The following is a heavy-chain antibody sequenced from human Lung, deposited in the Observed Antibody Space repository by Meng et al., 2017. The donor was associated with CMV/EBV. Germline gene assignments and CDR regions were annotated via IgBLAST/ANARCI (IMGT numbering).Heavy chain of an antibody. D-gene: IGHD6-6*01. CDR1: GVTFSSYS. V-gene: IGHV3-21*01. Sequence: SCAASGVTFSSYSMNWVRQAPGKGLEWVSSIGSSSSYIYYADSVKGRFTISRDNAKNSLYLQMNSLRAEDTAVYYCATGGAARQEDYWGQGTLVTVSS. CDR2: IGSSSSYI. J-gene: IGHJ4*02. CDR3: ATGGAARQEDY.